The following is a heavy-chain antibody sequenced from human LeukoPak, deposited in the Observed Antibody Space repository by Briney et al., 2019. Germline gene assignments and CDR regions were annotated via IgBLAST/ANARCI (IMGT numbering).Heavy chain of an antibody. CDR3: ARGNYYGMDV. V-gene: IGHV3-74*01. CDR2: INSDGTTT. CDR1: GFTFSSYW. Sequence: GGSLRLSCAASGFTFSSYWMHWIRQAPGKGLLWVSRINSDGTTTYYADSVKGRFTISRDNAKNTLYLQVNSLRAEDTAVYYCARGNYYGMDVWGQGTTVTVSS. J-gene: IGHJ6*02.